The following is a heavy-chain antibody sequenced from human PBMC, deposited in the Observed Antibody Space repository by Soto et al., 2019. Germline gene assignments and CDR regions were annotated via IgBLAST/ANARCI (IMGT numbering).Heavy chain of an antibody. J-gene: IGHJ4*02. CDR1: GYTFTNYD. CDR3: ARDLGGYNPPLDY. D-gene: IGHD5-12*01. CDR2: MNPNSANA. V-gene: IGHV1-8*01. Sequence: ASVKVSCKASGYTFTNYDISWVRQATGQGLEWMGWMNPNSANAGYAQKFQGRVSMTRDTSINTAYMELSSLRSEDTAVYYCARDLGGYNPPLDYWGQGTLVTVSS.